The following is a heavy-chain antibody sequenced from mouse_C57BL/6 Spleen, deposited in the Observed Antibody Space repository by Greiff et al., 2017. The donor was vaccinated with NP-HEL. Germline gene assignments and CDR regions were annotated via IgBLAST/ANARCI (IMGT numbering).Heavy chain of an antibody. V-gene: IGHV1-82*01. Sequence: VQLQQSGPELVKPGASVKISCKASGYAFSSSWMNWVKQRPGKGIEWIGRIYPGDGDTNYNGKFKGKATLTADKSSSTAYMQLSSLTSEDSAVYFCAKIYYGNYGGAMDYWGQGTSVTVSS. J-gene: IGHJ4*01. CDR3: AKIYYGNYGGAMDY. D-gene: IGHD2-1*01. CDR2: IYPGDGDT. CDR1: GYAFSSSW.